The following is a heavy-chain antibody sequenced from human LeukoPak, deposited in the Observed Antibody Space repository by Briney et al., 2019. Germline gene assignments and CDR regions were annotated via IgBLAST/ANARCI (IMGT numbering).Heavy chain of an antibody. D-gene: IGHD7-27*01. CDR2: NSYSGHT. CDR3: ARVGNGNFDY. V-gene: IGHV4-59*13. CDR1: GGSISSYY. Sequence: SETLSLTCTVSGGSISSYYWSWIRQPPGKGLEWIGYNSYSGHTNYNPSLKSRVTISVDTSKNHFSLNLSSVTAADTALYYCARVGNGNFDYWGQGTLLTVSS. J-gene: IGHJ4*02.